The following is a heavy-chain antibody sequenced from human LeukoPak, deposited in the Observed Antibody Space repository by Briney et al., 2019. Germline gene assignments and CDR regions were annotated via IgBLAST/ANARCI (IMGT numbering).Heavy chain of an antibody. Sequence: ASVKVSCKASGYTFTSYDINWVRQATGQGLEWMGWMNPKSGNTGYAQKFQGRVTMTRSTSMSTGYMELSSLRSEDTAVYYCARDIIAARRIIHFDYWGQGTLVTVSS. CDR2: MNPKSGNT. J-gene: IGHJ4*02. CDR1: GYTFTSYD. V-gene: IGHV1-8*01. D-gene: IGHD6-6*01. CDR3: ARDIIAARRIIHFDY.